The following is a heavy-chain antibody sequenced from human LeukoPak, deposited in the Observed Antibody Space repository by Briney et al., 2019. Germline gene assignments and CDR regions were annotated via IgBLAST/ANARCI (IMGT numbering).Heavy chain of an antibody. J-gene: IGHJ6*02. D-gene: IGHD6-13*01. CDR1: GFTFSNFG. Sequence: GGSLRRSCAASGFTFSNFGMNWVRQAPGKGLEWVSYISSSSSTIYYADSVKGRFTISRDNAKNSLYLQMNSLRAEDTAVYYCARAAAAGYYYGMDVWGQGTTVTVSS. V-gene: IGHV3-48*04. CDR3: ARAAAAGYYYGMDV. CDR2: ISSSSSTI.